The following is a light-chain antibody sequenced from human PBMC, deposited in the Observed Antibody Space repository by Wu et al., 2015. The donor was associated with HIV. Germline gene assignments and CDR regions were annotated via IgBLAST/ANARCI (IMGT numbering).Light chain of an antibody. Sequence: EIVMTQSLATLSVSPGESATLSCRASQSVNSHLAWYQQKPGQAPRLLIYGASTRATGIPARFSGSGSGTEFTLTISSLQSEDFAVYYCQQYNNWAAFGGGTKGGD. J-gene: IGKJ4*01. CDR2: GAS. CDR1: QSVNSH. CDR3: QQYNNWAA. V-gene: IGKV3-15*01.